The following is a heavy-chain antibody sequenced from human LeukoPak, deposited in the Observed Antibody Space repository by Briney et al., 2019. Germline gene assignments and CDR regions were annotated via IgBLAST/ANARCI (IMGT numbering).Heavy chain of an antibody. D-gene: IGHD3-10*01. J-gene: IGHJ4*02. V-gene: IGHV3-7*01. CDR3: ASLVPHTYYYGSELDFDY. CDR2: MRPDGSVI. Sequence: GGSLRLSCAASGFTFSNYWMIWVRRAAGKGLDWVANMRPDGSVIHCVGSVKGRFTISRDRAKNSLYLQMNSLRVEDTAVYYCASLVPHTYYYGSELDFDYWGQGTLVTVSS. CDR1: GFTFSNYW.